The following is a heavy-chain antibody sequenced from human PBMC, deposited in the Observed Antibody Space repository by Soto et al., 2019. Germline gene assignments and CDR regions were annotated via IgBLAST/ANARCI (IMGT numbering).Heavy chain of an antibody. J-gene: IGHJ6*03. CDR1: GFTFSSYS. CDR2: ISSSSSYI. CDR3: ARVNITMVRGFKTGGYYYYMDV. Sequence: KPGGSLRLSCAASGFTFSSYSMNWVRQAPGKGLEWVSSISSSSSYIYYADSVKGRFTISRDNAKNSLYLQMNSLRAEDTAVYYCARVNITMVRGFKTGGYYYYMDVWGKGTTVTVSS. V-gene: IGHV3-21*01. D-gene: IGHD3-10*01.